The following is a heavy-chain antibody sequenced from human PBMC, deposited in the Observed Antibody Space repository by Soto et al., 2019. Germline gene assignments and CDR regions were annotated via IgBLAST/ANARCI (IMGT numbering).Heavy chain of an antibody. D-gene: IGHD3-10*01. CDR3: AKGFGFGEHYGMDV. CDR1: GFTFSSYG. V-gene: IGHV3-30*18. Sequence: GGSLRLSCAASGFTFSSYGMHWVRQAPGKGLEWVAVISYDGSNKYYADSVKGRLTISRDNSKNTLYLHFNGLRAEDTAVYYCAKGFGFGEHYGMDVWGQGTTVTVSS. J-gene: IGHJ6*02. CDR2: ISYDGSNK.